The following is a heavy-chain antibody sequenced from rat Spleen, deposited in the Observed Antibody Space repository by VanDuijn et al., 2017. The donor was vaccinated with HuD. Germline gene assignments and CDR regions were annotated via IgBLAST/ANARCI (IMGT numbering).Heavy chain of an antibody. V-gene: IGHV5-7*01. Sequence: EVKLVESGGGSVQPGRSLKLSCAASGFIFSDYNMAWVRQAPKKGLEWVATISYDGRSTYYRDSVKGRFTISRDNAKSTLYLQMDSLRSEDTATYYCARPWFVTTVVGFAYWGQGTLVTVSS. J-gene: IGHJ3*01. CDR1: GFIFSDYN. CDR2: ISYDGRST. CDR3: ARPWFVTTVVGFAY. D-gene: IGHD1-1*01.